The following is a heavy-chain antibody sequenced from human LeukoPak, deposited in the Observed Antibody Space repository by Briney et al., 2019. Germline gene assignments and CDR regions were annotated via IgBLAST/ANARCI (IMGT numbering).Heavy chain of an antibody. J-gene: IGHJ4*02. V-gene: IGHV4-39*07. CDR2: IYYSGST. CDR3: ARGRFEATIAY. CDR1: GGSISSSSYY. Sequence: SETLSLTCTVSGGSISSSSYYWGWIRQPPGKGLEWIGSIYYSGSTYYNPSLKSRVTISVDTSKNQFSLKLSSVTAADTAVYYCARGRFEATIAYWGQGTLVTVSS. D-gene: IGHD5-12*01.